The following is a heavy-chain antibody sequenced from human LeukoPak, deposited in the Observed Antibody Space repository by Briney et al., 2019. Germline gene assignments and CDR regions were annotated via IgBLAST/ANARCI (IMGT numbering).Heavy chain of an antibody. V-gene: IGHV3-11*01. Sequence: GGSLRLSCAASGFTFSDYYMSWIRQAPGKGLEWISYISSSGSTIYYAESVKGRFTISRDNAKNSLYLQMNSLRAEDTAVYYCVRDSYYYDSSRKNWYFDLWGCGTLVTVSS. CDR3: VRDSYYYDSSRKNWYFDL. D-gene: IGHD3-22*01. CDR1: GFTFSDYY. CDR2: ISSSGSTI. J-gene: IGHJ2*01.